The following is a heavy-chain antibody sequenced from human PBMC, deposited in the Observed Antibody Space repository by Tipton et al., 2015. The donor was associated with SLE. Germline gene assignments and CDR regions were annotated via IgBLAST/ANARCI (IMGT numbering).Heavy chain of an antibody. Sequence: TLSLTCAVYGGSFSGYYWSWIRQPPGKGLAWIGEINHSGSTNYNPSLKSRVTISVDTSKNQFSLKLSSVTAADTAVYYCARAVPSSIAARHYYYYYYMDVWGKGTTVTVSS. CDR3: ARAVPSSIAARHYYYYYYMDV. CDR2: INHSGST. CDR1: GGSFSGYY. V-gene: IGHV4-34*01. J-gene: IGHJ6*03. D-gene: IGHD6-6*01.